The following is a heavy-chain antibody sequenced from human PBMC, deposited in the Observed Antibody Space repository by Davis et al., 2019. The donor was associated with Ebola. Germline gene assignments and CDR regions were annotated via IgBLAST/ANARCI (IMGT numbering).Heavy chain of an antibody. CDR1: GYTFTSYD. D-gene: IGHD2-15*01. CDR2: MNPNSGNT. Sequence: ASVKVSCKASGYTFTSYDINWVRQATGQGLEWMGWMNPNSGNTGYAQKFQGRVTMTRNTSISTAYMELSSLRSEDTAVYYCARDCSGGSCYAWGYYYGMDVWGQGTTVTVSS. V-gene: IGHV1-8*01. CDR3: ARDCSGGSCYAWGYYYGMDV. J-gene: IGHJ6*02.